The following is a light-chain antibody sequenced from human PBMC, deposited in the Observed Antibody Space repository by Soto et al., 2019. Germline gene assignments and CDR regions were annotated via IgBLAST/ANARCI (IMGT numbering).Light chain of an antibody. CDR1: SSDVGNYKY. CDR2: EVS. J-gene: IGLJ3*02. V-gene: IGLV2-8*01. Sequence: QSALTQSPSASGSPGQSVTISCTGTSSDVGNYKYVSWYQQHPGKAPKLMIYEVSKRPSGVPDRFSGSKSGNPASLTVSGLQVADEADYYCSSYAGSNLWVFGGGTKLTVL. CDR3: SSYAGSNLWV.